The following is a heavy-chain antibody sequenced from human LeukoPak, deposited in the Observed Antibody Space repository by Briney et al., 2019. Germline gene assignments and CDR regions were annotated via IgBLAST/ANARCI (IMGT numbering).Heavy chain of an antibody. D-gene: IGHD3-22*01. CDR2: ISGTGSTI. CDR1: DGSFSDYY. Sequence: LSLTCAVHDGSFSDYYWSWIRQAPGKGLEWVSYISGTGSTIYYTDSVKGRFTISRDNAKNSLFLQMNSLRAEDTAVYYCARLNYYDSSIDYWGQGTLVTVSS. CDR3: ARLNYYDSSIDY. J-gene: IGHJ4*02. V-gene: IGHV3-11*01.